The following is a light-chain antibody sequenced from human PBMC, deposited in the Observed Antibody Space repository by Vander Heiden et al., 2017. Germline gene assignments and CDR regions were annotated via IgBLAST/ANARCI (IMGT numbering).Light chain of an antibody. V-gene: IGLV4-69*01. Sequence: QPVLTQSPSASASLGSSVKLTCTLSSGHRSNAIAWHQQQPEKGPRYLMKVNSDGSHDKGDGIPDRFSGSSSGAERYLTISSLQSEDEADDYCQTWGTGSRVFGTGTKVTVL. CDR2: VNSDGSH. CDR3: QTWGTGSRV. J-gene: IGLJ1*01. CDR1: SGHRSNA.